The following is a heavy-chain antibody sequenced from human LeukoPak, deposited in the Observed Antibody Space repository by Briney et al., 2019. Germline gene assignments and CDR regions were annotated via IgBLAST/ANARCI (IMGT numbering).Heavy chain of an antibody. J-gene: IGHJ4*02. CDR2: IYYSGST. CDR3: ARHDYYGSGSVH. Sequence: SETLSLTCTVSGGSISSSSYSWGWIRQPPGKGLEWIGSIYYSGSTYYNPSLKSRVTISVDTSKNQFSLNLSSVTAADTAVYYCARHDYYGSGSVHWGQGTLVTVSS. D-gene: IGHD3-10*01. CDR1: GGSISSSSYS. V-gene: IGHV4-39*01.